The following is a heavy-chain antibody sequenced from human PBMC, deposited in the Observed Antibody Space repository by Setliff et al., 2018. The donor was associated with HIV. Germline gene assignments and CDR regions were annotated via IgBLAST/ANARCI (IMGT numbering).Heavy chain of an antibody. CDR1: GVSISNYY. CDR2: IFTSGDT. V-gene: IGHV4-4*09. J-gene: IGHJ4*02. Sequence: SETLSLTCTVSGVSISNYYWNWIRQPPGKGLEWIGYIFTSGDTNYNPSLRSRVTLSVDTSKNQVSLKLSSVTAADTAVFYCARVPFTTGFDYWGQGILVTVSS. D-gene: IGHD3-3*01. CDR3: ARVPFTTGFDY.